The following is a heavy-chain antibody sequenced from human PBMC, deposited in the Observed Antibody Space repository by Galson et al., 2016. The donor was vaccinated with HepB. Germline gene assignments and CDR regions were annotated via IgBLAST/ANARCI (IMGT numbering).Heavy chain of an antibody. J-gene: IGHJ5*02. V-gene: IGHV1-24*01. CDR2: FDPEDGET. D-gene: IGHD1-1*01. CDR3: ATGEQLERRPDMRTPLPHFDP. Sequence: SVKVSCKVSGYTLTELSMHWVRQAPGKGLEWMGGFDPEDGETIYAQKFQGRVTMTEDTSTDTAYIVLSSLRSEDTAVYYCATGEQLERRPDMRTPLPHFDPWGQGTLVTVSS. CDR1: GYTLTELS.